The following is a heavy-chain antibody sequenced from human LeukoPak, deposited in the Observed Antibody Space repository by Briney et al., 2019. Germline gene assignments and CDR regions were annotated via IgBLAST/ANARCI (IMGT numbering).Heavy chain of an antibody. Sequence: GGSLRLSCAASGFTFSSYSMNWVRQAPGKGLEWVSSISSSSSYIYYADSVKGRFTISRDNAKNSLYLQMNSLRAEDTAVYYCARRLNRDIVVVVAALDAFDIWGQGTMVTVSS. CDR3: ARRLNRDIVVVVAALDAFDI. V-gene: IGHV3-21*01. CDR2: ISSSSSYI. J-gene: IGHJ3*02. D-gene: IGHD2-15*01. CDR1: GFTFSSYS.